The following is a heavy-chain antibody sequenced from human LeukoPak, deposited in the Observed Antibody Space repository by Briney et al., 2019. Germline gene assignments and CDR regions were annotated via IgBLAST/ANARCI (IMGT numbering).Heavy chain of an antibody. V-gene: IGHV3-9*01. Sequence: SRGSLRLSCAASGFTFDDYAMHWVRQAPGKGLEWVSGISWNSGSIGYADSVKGRFTISRDNAKNSLYLQMNSLRAEDTALYYCAKAHSSGWSPPDYWGQGTLVTVSS. D-gene: IGHD6-19*01. CDR1: GFTFDDYA. CDR3: AKAHSSGWSPPDY. J-gene: IGHJ4*02. CDR2: ISWNSGSI.